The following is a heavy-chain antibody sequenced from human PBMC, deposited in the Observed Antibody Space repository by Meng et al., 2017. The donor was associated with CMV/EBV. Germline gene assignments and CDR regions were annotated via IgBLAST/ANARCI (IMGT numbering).Heavy chain of an antibody. Sequence: LSCAASGFTLSSYWMHWVRQAPGKGLVWVSRINSDGSSTSYADSVKGRFTISRDNAKNTLYLQMNSLRAEDTAVYYCASGTLRLGFDPWGQGTLVTVSS. CDR1: GFTLSSYW. CDR3: ASGTLRLGFDP. D-gene: IGHD1-26*01. CDR2: INSDGSST. V-gene: IGHV3-74*01. J-gene: IGHJ5*02.